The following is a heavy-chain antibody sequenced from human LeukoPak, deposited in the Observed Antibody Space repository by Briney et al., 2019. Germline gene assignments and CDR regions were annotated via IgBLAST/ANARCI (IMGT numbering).Heavy chain of an antibody. D-gene: IGHD3-10*01. V-gene: IGHV3-20*04. Sequence: GGSLRLSCTASEFIMRVYGMSWVDPTSAKGQTLIAGINWNGGSTGYANSVKGRFTISRDNAKNSLYLQMNSLRAEDTALYYCARGARGVSGYYFDYWGQGTLVTVSS. CDR1: EFIMRVYG. CDR3: ARGARGVSGYYFDY. J-gene: IGHJ4*02. CDR2: INWNGGST.